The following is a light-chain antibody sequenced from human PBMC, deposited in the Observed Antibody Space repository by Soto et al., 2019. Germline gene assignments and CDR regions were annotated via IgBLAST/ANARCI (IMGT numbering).Light chain of an antibody. CDR1: QSVSSN. J-gene: IGKJ4*01. V-gene: IGKV3-15*01. Sequence: EIVMTQSPATLSVSPGERATLSCRASQSVSSNLAWYQQKPGQAPRLLIYGASTSATGIPARFSGSGSGTEFTLTISSLQSEDFAVYDCQQYNNWPPLTFGGGTKVEIK. CDR3: QQYNNWPPLT. CDR2: GAS.